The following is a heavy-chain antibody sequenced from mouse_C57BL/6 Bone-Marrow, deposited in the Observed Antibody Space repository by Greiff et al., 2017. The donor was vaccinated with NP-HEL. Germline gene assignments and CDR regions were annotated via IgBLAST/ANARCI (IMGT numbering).Heavy chain of an antibody. CDR2: INPNNGGT. J-gene: IGHJ3*01. Sequence: EVQLQQSGPELVKPGASVKISCTASGYTFTDYNMDWVKQSHGKSLEWIGDINPNNGGTIYNQKFKGKATLTVAKSSSTAYMELRSLTSEDTAVYYCARGDPAWFAYWGQGTLVTVSA. CDR3: ARGDPAWFAY. CDR1: GYTFTDYN. V-gene: IGHV1-18*01. D-gene: IGHD3-3*01.